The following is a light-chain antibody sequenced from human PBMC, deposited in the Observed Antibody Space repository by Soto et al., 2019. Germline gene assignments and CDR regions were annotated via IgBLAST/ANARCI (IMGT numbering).Light chain of an antibody. Sequence: SYELTQPPSVSVSPGQTATILCSGNKLGDKYVSWYQQKQGQSLVMIIYQDSKRPSGIPERFSGSNSGNTATLTIRGTPAMDETDYYCQAWDNYTAIFGGGTKLTVL. CDR2: QDS. V-gene: IGLV3-1*01. CDR1: KLGDKY. J-gene: IGLJ2*01. CDR3: QAWDNYTAI.